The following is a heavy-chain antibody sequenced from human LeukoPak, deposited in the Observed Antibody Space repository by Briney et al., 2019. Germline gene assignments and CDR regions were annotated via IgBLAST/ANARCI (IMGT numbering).Heavy chain of an antibody. J-gene: IGHJ6*03. CDR3: ARVPPTYYYYYYMDV. CDR1: GGSISSYY. Sequence: SETLSLTCTVSGGSISSYYWSWIRQPPGKGLEWIGYIYYSGSTSYNPSLKSRVTISVDTSKNQFSLKLSSVTAADTAVYYCARVPPTYYYYYYMDVWGKGTTVTISS. CDR2: IYYSGST. D-gene: IGHD2-21*01. V-gene: IGHV4-59*01.